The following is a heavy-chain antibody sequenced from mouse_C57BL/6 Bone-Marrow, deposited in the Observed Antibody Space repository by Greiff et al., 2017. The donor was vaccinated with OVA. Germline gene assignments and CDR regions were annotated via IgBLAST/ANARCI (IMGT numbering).Heavy chain of an antibody. D-gene: IGHD1-1*01. V-gene: IGHV5-12*01. CDR1: GFTFSDYY. J-gene: IGHJ4*01. CDR3: ARQVSYCISYECYAMDY. Sequence: DVMLVESGGGLVQPGGSLKLSCAASGFTFSDYYMYWVSQTPEKRLEWVAYISNGGGSTYYTDTVQGRFTISRDNAKNTLYLQMSRRKSEDTAMYYCARQVSYCISYECYAMDYWGQGTSVTVSS. CDR2: ISNGGGST.